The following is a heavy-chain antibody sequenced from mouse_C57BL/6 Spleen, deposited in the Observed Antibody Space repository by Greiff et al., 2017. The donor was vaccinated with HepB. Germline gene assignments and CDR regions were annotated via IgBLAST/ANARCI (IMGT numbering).Heavy chain of an antibody. J-gene: IGHJ2*01. CDR2: IYPSDSDT. V-gene: IGHV1-61*01. Sequence: QVQLQQPGAELVRPGSSVKLSCKASGYTFTSYWMDWVKQRPGQGLEWIGNIYPSDSDTHYNQKFKDKATVTVDNSPSKAYMHLSSLTSEDAAVYYCARSTTVYYFDYWGQGTTLTVSS. CDR1: GYTFTSYW. D-gene: IGHD1-1*01. CDR3: ARSTTVYYFDY.